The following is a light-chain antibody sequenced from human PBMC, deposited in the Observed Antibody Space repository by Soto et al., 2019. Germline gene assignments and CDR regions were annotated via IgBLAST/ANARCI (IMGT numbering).Light chain of an antibody. J-gene: IGLJ3*02. CDR2: EVS. Sequence: QLVLTQPASVSGSPGQSIAISCTGTSSDIGGYNFVSWYQQYPGKAPKLVISEVSKRPSGVSSRFSGSKSGNTASLTISGLQAEDEADYYCCSYAGRDTWVFGGGTKLTVL. V-gene: IGLV2-23*02. CDR1: SSDIGGYNF. CDR3: CSYAGRDTWV.